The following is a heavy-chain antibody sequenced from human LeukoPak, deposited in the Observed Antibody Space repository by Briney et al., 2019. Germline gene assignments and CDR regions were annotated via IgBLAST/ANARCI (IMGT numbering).Heavy chain of an antibody. CDR3: ARAKPRYSSGLYY. D-gene: IGHD6-19*01. CDR1: GFTFSTYW. CDR2: INGDGTRT. Sequence: GGSLRLSCAASGFTFSTYWMSWVRQAPGKGLEWVSRINGDGTRTDYADSVKGLFTISRDNAKNTLYLQMNSLRAEDTAVYYCARAKPRYSSGLYYGGQGTLVTVSS. V-gene: IGHV3-74*01. J-gene: IGHJ4*02.